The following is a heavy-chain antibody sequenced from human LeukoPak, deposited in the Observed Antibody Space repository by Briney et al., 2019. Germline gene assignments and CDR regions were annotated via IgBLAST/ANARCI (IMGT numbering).Heavy chain of an antibody. CDR1: GGSISSYY. V-gene: IGHV4-59*01. CDR3: ARESRDVETEGFDY. D-gene: IGHD5-24*01. CDR2: IYYSGST. Sequence: PSETLSLTCTVSGGSISSYYWSWIRQPPGKGLEGIGYIYYSGSTKYNPSLKSRVTISVDTSKNQFSLKLRSVTAADTAVYYCARESRDVETEGFDYWGQGTLVTVSS. J-gene: IGHJ4*02.